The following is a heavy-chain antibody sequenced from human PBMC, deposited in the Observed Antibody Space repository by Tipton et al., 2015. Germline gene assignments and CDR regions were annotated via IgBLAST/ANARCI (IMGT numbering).Heavy chain of an antibody. CDR2: IQYSGST. Sequence: TLSLTCTVSGGSVSSANYYWSWIRQPPGKELEWIGYIQYSGSTNYNPSLKSRVTISVDTSKTQFSLKMSSVTASDTAVYYCARARGRHGGLFDSWGRGILVTVSS. CDR1: GGSVSSANYY. D-gene: IGHD4-23*01. J-gene: IGHJ4*02. V-gene: IGHV4-61*01. CDR3: ARARGRHGGLFDS.